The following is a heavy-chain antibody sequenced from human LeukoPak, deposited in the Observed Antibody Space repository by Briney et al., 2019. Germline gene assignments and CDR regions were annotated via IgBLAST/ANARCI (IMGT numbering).Heavy chain of an antibody. D-gene: IGHD3-10*01. Sequence: SETLSLTCNVSGGSISSYYWNWIRQPQGEGLEWIGYIYYSGSTNYNPPLKSRVTISLDTSKNQFSLKLNSATAADTAVYYCARSLQYNNNNYFYYGMDVWGQGTTVTVSS. V-gene: IGHV4-59*01. CDR1: GGSISSYY. J-gene: IGHJ6*02. CDR3: ARSLQYNNNNYFYYGMDV. CDR2: IYYSGST.